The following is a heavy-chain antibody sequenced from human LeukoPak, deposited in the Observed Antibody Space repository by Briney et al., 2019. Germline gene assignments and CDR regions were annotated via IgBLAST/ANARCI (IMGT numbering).Heavy chain of an antibody. CDR2: IYYSGST. CDR1: GGSISSYY. V-gene: IGHV4-59*08. CDR3: ARSARSIFGVVISWFDP. D-gene: IGHD3-3*01. Sequence: SETLSLTCTVSGGSISSYYWSWIRQPPGKGLEWIGYIYYSGSTNYNPSLKSRVTISVDTSKNQFSLKLSSVTAADTAVYYCARSARSIFGVVISWFDPWGQGTLVTVSS. J-gene: IGHJ5*02.